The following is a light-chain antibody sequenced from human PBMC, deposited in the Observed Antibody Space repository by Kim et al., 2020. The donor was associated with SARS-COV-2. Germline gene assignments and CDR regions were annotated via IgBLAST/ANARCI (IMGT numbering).Light chain of an antibody. V-gene: IGLV2-11*01. CDR1: RSDVGGYNY. CDR2: DVI. J-gene: IGLJ3*02. CDR3: CSYAGTYTWV. Sequence: QSALTQPRSVSGSPGQPVTISCTGTRSDVGGYNYVSWYQQHPGKAPKLMIYDVIKRPSGAPDRFSGSKSGNTASLTISGLRAEDEADYYCCSYAGTYTWVFGGGTQLTVL.